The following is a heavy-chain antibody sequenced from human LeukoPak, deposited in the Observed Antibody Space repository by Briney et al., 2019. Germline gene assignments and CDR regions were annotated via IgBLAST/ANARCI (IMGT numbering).Heavy chain of an antibody. CDR2: IYYSGST. J-gene: IGHJ5*02. Sequence: SSETLSLTCTVSGGSISSSSYYWGWIRQPPGKGLEWIGNIYYSGSTYYNPSLKSRVTISVDTSKNQFSLKLNSVTAADTAVYFCASLAEGGSAHWFDPWGQGTLVTVSS. V-gene: IGHV4-39*01. CDR1: GGSISSSSYY. D-gene: IGHD6-6*01. CDR3: ASLAEGGSAHWFDP.